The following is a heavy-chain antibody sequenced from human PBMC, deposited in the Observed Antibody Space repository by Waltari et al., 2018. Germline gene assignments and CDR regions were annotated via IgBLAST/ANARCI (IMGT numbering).Heavy chain of an antibody. J-gene: IGHJ4*02. Sequence: QVQLQQWGAGLLTPSENLSLICAVYGGSFSGYTWMWIRQSPGKGLEWIGEISHSGGTNYNPSLKSRINISVDMSKNQFSLKLKSVTAADTAVYYCARGRRWLQLSDWGQGTPVTVSS. CDR2: ISHSGGT. CDR1: GGSFSGYT. D-gene: IGHD5-18*01. CDR3: ARGRRWLQLSD. V-gene: IGHV4-34*01.